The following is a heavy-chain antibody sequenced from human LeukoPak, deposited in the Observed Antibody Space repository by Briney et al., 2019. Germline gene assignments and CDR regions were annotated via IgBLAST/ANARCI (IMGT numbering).Heavy chain of an antibody. D-gene: IGHD5-24*01. CDR2: IYYSGNT. CDR3: ARHEEEDGYNAKTLDY. J-gene: IGHJ4*02. Sequence: SETLSPTCTVSGGSIGSRNYWGWVRQPPGMGLEWIGAIYYSGNTYYNPSLKSRVTISIDTSQNQFFLRLSSVTAADTAVYYCARHEEEDGYNAKTLDYWGQGALVTVSS. V-gene: IGHV4-39*01. CDR1: GGSIGSRNY.